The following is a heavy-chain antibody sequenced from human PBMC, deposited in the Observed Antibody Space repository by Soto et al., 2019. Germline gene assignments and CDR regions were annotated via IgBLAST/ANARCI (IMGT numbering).Heavy chain of an antibody. J-gene: IGHJ4*02. D-gene: IGHD3-10*01. CDR3: AHSVEWFGELYPGYFDY. CDR1: GFSLSTSGLG. Sequence: SVPTLVNPTQTLTLTCTFSGFSLSTSGLGVGWIRQPPGKALEWLALIYWNDDKRYSPSLKSRLTITKDTSKNQVVLTMTNMDPVDTATYYCAHSVEWFGELYPGYFDYWGQGTLVTVSS. V-gene: IGHV2-5*01. CDR2: IYWNDDK.